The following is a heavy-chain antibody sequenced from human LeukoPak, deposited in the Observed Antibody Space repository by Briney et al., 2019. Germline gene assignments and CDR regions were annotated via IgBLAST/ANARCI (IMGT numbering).Heavy chain of an antibody. CDR3: ARSAYGSGSYYPDY. J-gene: IGHJ4*02. CDR2: ISAYNGNT. Sequence: ASVKVSCKASGYTFISYGISWVRQAPGQGLEWMGWISAYNGNTNYAQKLQGRVTMTTDTSTSTAYMELRSLRSDDTAVYYCARSAYGSGSYYPDYWGQGTLVTVSS. CDR1: GYTFISYG. V-gene: IGHV1-18*01. D-gene: IGHD3-10*01.